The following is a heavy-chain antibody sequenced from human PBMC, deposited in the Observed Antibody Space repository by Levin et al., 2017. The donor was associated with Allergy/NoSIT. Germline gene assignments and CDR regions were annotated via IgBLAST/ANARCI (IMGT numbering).Heavy chain of an antibody. CDR2: INSDGSST. CDR3: ARAYCSSTNCYTLHYGLDV. CDR1: GFTFSSYW. D-gene: IGHD2-2*02. Sequence: GGSLRLSCAASGFTFSSYWMHWVRQAPGKGLVWVSRINSDGSSTSYADSVKGRFTISRDDAKNTLYLQMNSLRAEDTAVYYCARAYCSSTNCYTLHYGLDVWGQGTTVTVSS. V-gene: IGHV3-74*01. J-gene: IGHJ6*02.